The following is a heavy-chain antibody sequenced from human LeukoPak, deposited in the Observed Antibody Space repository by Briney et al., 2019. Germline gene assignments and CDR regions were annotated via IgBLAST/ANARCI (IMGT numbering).Heavy chain of an antibody. D-gene: IGHD3-22*01. Sequence: GGSLRLSCAASGSTFSSYAMSWVRQAPGKGLEWVSAISGSGGNTYYADSVKGRFIISRDNSKNTLYLQMNSLRAEDTAVYYCAKDPYYYDSSGFWGQGTLVTVSS. CDR1: GSTFSSYA. J-gene: IGHJ4*02. CDR3: AKDPYYYDSSGF. CDR2: ISGSGGNT. V-gene: IGHV3-23*01.